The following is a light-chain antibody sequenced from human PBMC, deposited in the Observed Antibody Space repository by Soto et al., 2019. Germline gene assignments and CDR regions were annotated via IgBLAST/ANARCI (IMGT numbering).Light chain of an antibody. V-gene: IGKV3-20*01. Sequence: EIVLTQSPGSLSLSPGQRATLSCRASQSVDSTFFAWYQKKPGQAPRLLIYGASKRDTGVPDRFSGSGSGTDFTITISRLEPEDLSLYYCQQYMSSVTFGQGTKVEI. CDR1: QSVDSTF. CDR3: QQYMSSVT. CDR2: GAS. J-gene: IGKJ1*01.